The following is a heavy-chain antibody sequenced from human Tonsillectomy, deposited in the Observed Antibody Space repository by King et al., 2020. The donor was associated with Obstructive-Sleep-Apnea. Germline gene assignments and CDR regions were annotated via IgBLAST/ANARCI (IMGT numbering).Heavy chain of an antibody. Sequence: QLQESGPGLVKPSGTLSLTCAVSGGSISSSNWWSWVRQPPGKGLEWIGEIYHSGSTSYNPSLKSRVTISVDKSKNQFSLNLSSVTAADTAVYYCARVICSSTSCYSLDPWGQGTLVTVSS. CDR3: ARVICSSTSCYSLDP. D-gene: IGHD2-2*01. V-gene: IGHV4-4*02. CDR1: GGSISSSNW. CDR2: IYHSGST. J-gene: IGHJ5*02.